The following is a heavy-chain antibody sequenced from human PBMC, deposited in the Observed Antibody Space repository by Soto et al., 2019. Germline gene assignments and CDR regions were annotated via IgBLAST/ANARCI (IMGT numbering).Heavy chain of an antibody. V-gene: IGHV1-18*04. J-gene: IGHJ3*02. CDR1: GYTFTSYG. CDR2: ISAYNGNT. CDR3: ARDWTVVKGRRTANAFDI. D-gene: IGHD2-15*01. Sequence: QVQLVQSGAEVKKPGASVKVSCKASGYTFTSYGISWVRQSPGQGLEWMVWISAYNGNTNYAQKLQGRVTMTTDTSTSTAYMELRSLRSDDTAVYYCARDWTVVKGRRTANAFDIWGHGTMVTVSS.